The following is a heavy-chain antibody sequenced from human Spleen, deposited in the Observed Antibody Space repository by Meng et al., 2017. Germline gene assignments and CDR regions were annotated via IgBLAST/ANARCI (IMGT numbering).Heavy chain of an antibody. Sequence: QGPLQQSEPGLVTPSQTLSLTCAIPGDRVSSNTATWSWIRQSPSRGLEWLGRTYYRSKWYDDYALSVKSRITINPDTSKNQFSLQLNSVTPEDTAVYYCARGVNTGSYVYWFDPWGQGTLVTVSS. J-gene: IGHJ5*02. V-gene: IGHV6-1*01. CDR3: ARGVNTGSYVYWFDP. D-gene: IGHD1-1*01. CDR1: GDRVSSNTAT. CDR2: TYYRSKWYD.